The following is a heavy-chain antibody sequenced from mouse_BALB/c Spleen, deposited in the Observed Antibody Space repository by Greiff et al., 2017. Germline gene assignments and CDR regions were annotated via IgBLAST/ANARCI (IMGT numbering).Heavy chain of an antibody. J-gene: IGHJ1*01. Sequence: VQLQQPGAELVRPGASVKLSCKASGYTFTSYWINWVKQRPGQGLEWIGNIYPSDSYTNYNQKFKDKATLTVDKSSSTAYMQLSSPTSEDSAVYYCTRDGNSYFDVWGAGTTVTVSS. V-gene: IGHV1-69*02. CDR3: TRDGNSYFDV. D-gene: IGHD2-1*01. CDR2: IYPSDSYT. CDR1: GYTFTSYW.